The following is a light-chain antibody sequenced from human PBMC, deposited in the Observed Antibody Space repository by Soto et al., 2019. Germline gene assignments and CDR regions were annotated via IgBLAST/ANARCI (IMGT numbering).Light chain of an antibody. CDR1: QSVSNNY. V-gene: IGKV3-20*01. CDR2: GAS. J-gene: IGKJ1*01. CDR3: QQYGSSPSWT. Sequence: ESVLTQSPGTLSLSPGERATLSCRASQSVSNNYLAWYQQKPGQAPRLLIYGASTRATGIPDRFSGSGSGTDSTLTIRRLEPEDSAVYYCQQYGSSPSWTFGQGTKVEIK.